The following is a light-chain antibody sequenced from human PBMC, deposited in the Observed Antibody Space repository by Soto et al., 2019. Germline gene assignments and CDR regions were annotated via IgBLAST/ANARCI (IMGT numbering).Light chain of an antibody. CDR1: QSVSSTY. J-gene: IGKJ2*01. CDR3: QQYGGSPRYT. CDR2: GAS. V-gene: IGKV3-20*01. Sequence: EIVLTQSPGTLSLSPGEKATLSCRASQSVSSTYLAWYQQKPGQAPRLLIYGASSRATGIPDRFSSSGSGTDFTLIISSLEPEDFAVYYCQQYGGSPRYTFGQGTKLEIK.